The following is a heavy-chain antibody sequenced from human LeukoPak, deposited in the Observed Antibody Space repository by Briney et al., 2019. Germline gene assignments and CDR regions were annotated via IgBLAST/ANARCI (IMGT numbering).Heavy chain of an antibody. Sequence: PGGSLRLSCAASGFTFSSYWMHWVRQAPGKGLVWVSRINSDGSSTSYADSVKGRFTISRDNAKNTLYLQMNSLRAEDTAVYYCASGYSSGWNFDCWGQGTLVTVSS. D-gene: IGHD6-19*01. J-gene: IGHJ4*02. V-gene: IGHV3-74*01. CDR1: GFTFSSYW. CDR2: INSDGSST. CDR3: ASGYSSGWNFDC.